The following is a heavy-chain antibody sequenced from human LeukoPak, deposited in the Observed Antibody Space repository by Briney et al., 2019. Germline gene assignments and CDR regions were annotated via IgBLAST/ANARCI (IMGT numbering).Heavy chain of an antibody. Sequence: SETLSLTCAVSGYSISSGYYWGWIRQPPGKGLEWIGSIYHSGSTYYNPSLKSRVTISVDTSKNQFSLKLRSVTAADTAVYYCARLYYDFWSGYRSADNWFDPWGQGTLVTVSS. CDR3: ARLYYDFWSGYRSADNWFDP. CDR1: GYSISSGYY. J-gene: IGHJ5*02. V-gene: IGHV4-38-2*01. CDR2: IYHSGST. D-gene: IGHD3-3*01.